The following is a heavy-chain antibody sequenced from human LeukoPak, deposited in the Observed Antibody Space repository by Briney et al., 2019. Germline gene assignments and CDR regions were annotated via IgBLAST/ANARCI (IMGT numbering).Heavy chain of an antibody. Sequence: PSETLSLTCTVSGGSISSYYWSWIRQPPGKGLEWIGYIYYSGSTNYNPSLKSRVTISVDTSNNQFSLKLSSVTAADTAVYYCAREVGSSWYDYWGQGTLVTVSS. D-gene: IGHD6-13*01. V-gene: IGHV4-59*01. CDR2: IYYSGST. CDR1: GGSISSYY. J-gene: IGHJ4*02. CDR3: AREVGSSWYDY.